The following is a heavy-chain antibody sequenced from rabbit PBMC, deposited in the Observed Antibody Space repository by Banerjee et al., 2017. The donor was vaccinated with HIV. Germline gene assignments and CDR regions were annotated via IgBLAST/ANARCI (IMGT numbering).Heavy chain of an antibody. CDR2: IYTGDGTT. V-gene: IGHV1S40*01. J-gene: IGHJ6*01. CDR3: ARAVSGTADYGYGNLNL. CDR1: GFSFSSGYD. Sequence: QSLEESGGDLVKPGASLTLTCKASGFSFSSGYDMSWVRQAPGKGLEWIGYIYTGDGTTYYASWAKGRFTISKTSSTTVTLQMASLTAADTATYFCARAVSGTADYGYGNLNLWGPGTLVTDS. D-gene: IGHD6-1*01.